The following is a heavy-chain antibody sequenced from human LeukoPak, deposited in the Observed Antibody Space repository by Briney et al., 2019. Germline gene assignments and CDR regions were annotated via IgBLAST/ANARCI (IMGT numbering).Heavy chain of an antibody. V-gene: IGHV3-23*01. J-gene: IGHJ4*02. CDR3: ATKTSYGDRYFDY. CDR1: GFTFSSYA. Sequence: GSLRLSCAASGFTFSSYAMSWIRQAPGKGLEWLSAISGTTGTTFYADSVKGRFTISRDNSKNTLYLQMNTLRAEDTAVYYCATKTSYGDRYFDYWGQGTQVTVSS. D-gene: IGHD4-17*01. CDR2: ISGTTGTT.